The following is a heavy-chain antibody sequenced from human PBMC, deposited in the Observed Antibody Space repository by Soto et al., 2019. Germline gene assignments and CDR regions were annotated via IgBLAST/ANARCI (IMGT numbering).Heavy chain of an antibody. J-gene: IGHJ4*02. Sequence: ASVKVSCKASGYTFTGYYMHWVRQAPGQGLEWMGWINPNSGGTNYAQKFQGRVTMTRDTSISTAYMELSRLRSDDTAVDYCGRGDRGYSGPGFDYWGREPWSPSPQ. CDR3: GRGDRGYSGPGFDY. CDR2: INPNSGGT. V-gene: IGHV1-2*02. CDR1: GYTFTGYY. D-gene: IGHD5-12*01.